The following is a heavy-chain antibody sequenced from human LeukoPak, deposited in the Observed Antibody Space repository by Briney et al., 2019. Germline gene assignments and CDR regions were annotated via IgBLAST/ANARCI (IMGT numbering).Heavy chain of an antibody. V-gene: IGHV5-51*01. CDR2: IYPGDSDT. D-gene: IGHD3-10*01. J-gene: IGHJ6*02. CDR1: GYRFSNYW. CDR3: ARRWHYYGSGSHAYYYYYGMDV. Sequence: GESLKISCKGSGYRFSNYWIGWVRQMPGKGLEWMGIIYPGDSDTRYSPSFQGQVTISADKSISTAYLQWSSLKASDTAMYYCARRWHYYGSGSHAYYYYYGMDVWGQGTTVTVSS.